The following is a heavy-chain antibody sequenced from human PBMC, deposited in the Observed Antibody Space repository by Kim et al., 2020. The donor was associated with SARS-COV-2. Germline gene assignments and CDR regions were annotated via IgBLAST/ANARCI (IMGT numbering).Heavy chain of an antibody. D-gene: IGHD3-16*02. CDR1: GFTFSSYW. Sequence: GGSLRLSCAASGFTFSSYWISWVRQAPGKGLEWVANIKQDGSEKYYVDSVKGRFTISRDNAKNSLYLQMNSLRAEDTAVYYCARGPDYDYVWGSYRYEAEYFQHWGQGALVTVSS. J-gene: IGHJ1*01. CDR2: IKQDGSEK. CDR3: ARGPDYDYVWGSYRYEAEYFQH. V-gene: IGHV3-7*01.